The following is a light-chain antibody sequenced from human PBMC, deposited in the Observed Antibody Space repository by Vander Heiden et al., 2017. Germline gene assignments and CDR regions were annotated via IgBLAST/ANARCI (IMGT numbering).Light chain of an antibody. V-gene: IGKV1-5*01. CDR3: QQYNSYSWT. CDR2: DAS. J-gene: IGKJ1*01. Sequence: DIQITPSPSTLSASVGDRVTITCRASQSISSWLAWYQQKPGKAPKLLIYDASSLESGVPSRFSGSGSGTEFTLTISSLQPDDFATYYCQQYNSYSWTFGQGTKVEIK. CDR1: QSISSW.